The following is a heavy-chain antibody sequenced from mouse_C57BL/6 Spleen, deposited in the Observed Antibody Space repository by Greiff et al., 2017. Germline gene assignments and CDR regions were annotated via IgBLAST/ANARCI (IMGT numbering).Heavy chain of an antibody. V-gene: IGHV1-62-2*01. Sequence: VQGVESGAELVKPGASVKLSCKASGYTFTEYTIHWVKQRSGQGLEWIGWFYPGSGSIKYNEKFKDKATLTADKSSSTVYMELSRLTSEDSAVYFCARHEAGNYDFSWFAYWGQGTLVTVSA. D-gene: IGHD2-4*01. CDR3: ARHEAGNYDFSWFAY. CDR1: GYTFTEYT. CDR2: FYPGSGSI. J-gene: IGHJ3*01.